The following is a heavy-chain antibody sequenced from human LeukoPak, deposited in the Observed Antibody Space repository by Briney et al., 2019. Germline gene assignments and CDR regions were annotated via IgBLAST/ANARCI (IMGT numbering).Heavy chain of an antibody. J-gene: IGHJ4*02. D-gene: IGHD4-17*01. CDR1: GFTFSSYA. CDR2: ISYDRSNK. CDR3: ARDTLDDAVTTLDY. V-gene: IGHV3-30*04. Sequence: GRSLRLSCAASGFTFSSYAMHWVRQAPGKGLEWVAVISYDRSNKYYADSVKGRFTISRDNSKNTLYLQMNSLRAEDTAVYYCARDTLDDAVTTLDYWGQGTLVTVSS.